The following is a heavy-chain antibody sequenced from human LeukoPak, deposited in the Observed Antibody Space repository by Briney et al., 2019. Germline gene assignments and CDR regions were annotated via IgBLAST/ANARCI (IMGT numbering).Heavy chain of an antibody. J-gene: IGHJ1*01. Sequence: SSETLSLTCTVSGGSISSSSYYWGWLRQPPGKGLEWIGSIYYSGSTYYNPSLKSRVTISVYTSKNQFSLKLSSVTAADTAVYYCARLPYXYGXGSYSNFSPHWGQGTPVTVSS. CDR2: IYYSGST. CDR1: GGSISSSSYY. D-gene: IGHD3-10*01. CDR3: ARLPYXYGXGSYSNFSPH. V-gene: IGHV4-39*01.